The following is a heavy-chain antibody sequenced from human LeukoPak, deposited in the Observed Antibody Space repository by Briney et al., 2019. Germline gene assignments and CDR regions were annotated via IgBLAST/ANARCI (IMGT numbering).Heavy chain of an antibody. D-gene: IGHD3-22*01. J-gene: IGHJ4*02. CDR1: GYTFTSYD. CDR3: ARGLYVTVDSSGYYFDY. Sequence: GASVKVSCKASGYTFTSYDINWVRQATGQGLEWMGWMNPNSGNTGYAQKFQGRVTMTRNPSISTAYMELSSLRSEDTAVYYCARGLYVTVDSSGYYFDYWGQGTLVTVSS. V-gene: IGHV1-8*01. CDR2: MNPNSGNT.